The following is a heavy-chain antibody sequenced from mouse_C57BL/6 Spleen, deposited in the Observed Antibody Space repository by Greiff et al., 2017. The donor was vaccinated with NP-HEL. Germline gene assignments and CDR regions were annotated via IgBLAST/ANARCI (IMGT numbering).Heavy chain of an antibody. CDR1: GYTFTDYY. Sequence: EVQLQQSGPELVKPGASVKISCKASGYTFTDYYMNWVKQSHGKSLEWIGDINPNNGGTSYNQKFKGKATLTVDKSSSTAYMELRSLTSEDSAVYYCARLGGYAMDYWGQRTSVTVSS. V-gene: IGHV1-26*01. CDR2: INPNNGGT. J-gene: IGHJ4*01. CDR3: ARLGGYAMDY.